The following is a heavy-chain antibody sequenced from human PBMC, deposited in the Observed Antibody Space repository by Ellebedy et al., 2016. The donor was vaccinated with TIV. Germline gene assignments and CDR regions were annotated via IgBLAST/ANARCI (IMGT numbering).Heavy chain of an antibody. CDR2: ISGTGGTT. V-gene: IGHV3-23*01. D-gene: IGHD1-26*01. CDR1: GFTFRNYG. Sequence: GESLKISCTVSGFTFRNYGMSWVRQAPGKGLEWVSVISGTGGTTYYADSVKGRFTISRDNSKNTLYLQMNSLRAEDTAVYYCARTSGSYYWGQGTLVTVSS. J-gene: IGHJ4*02. CDR3: ARTSGSYY.